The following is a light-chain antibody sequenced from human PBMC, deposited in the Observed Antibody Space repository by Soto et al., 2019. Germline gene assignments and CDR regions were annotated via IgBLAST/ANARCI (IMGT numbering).Light chain of an antibody. Sequence: DIPMTQSPSSLSASVGDRVTITCQASQDISNYLNWYQQKPGKAPKLLIYDASNLETGVPSRFSGSGSGTDFTFTISSLQPEDIATYYCQQYDNLPRHTFGQGTRLEIK. CDR3: QQYDNLPRHT. J-gene: IGKJ5*01. CDR2: DAS. V-gene: IGKV1-33*01. CDR1: QDISNY.